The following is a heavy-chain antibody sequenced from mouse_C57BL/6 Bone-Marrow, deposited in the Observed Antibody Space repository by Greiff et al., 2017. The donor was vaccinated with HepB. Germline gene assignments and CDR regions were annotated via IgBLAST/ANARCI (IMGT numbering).Heavy chain of an antibody. J-gene: IGHJ1*03. CDR3: ARERDYGSSYWYFDV. D-gene: IGHD1-1*01. V-gene: IGHV1-52*01. CDR1: GYTFTSYW. CDR2: IDPSDSDT. Sequence: QVQLKQPGAELVRPGSSVKLSCKASGYTFTSYWMHWVKQRPIQGLEWIGNIDPSDSDTHYNQKFKDKATLTVDKSSSTAYMQLSSLTSEDSAVYYCARERDYGSSYWYFDVWGTGTTVTVSS.